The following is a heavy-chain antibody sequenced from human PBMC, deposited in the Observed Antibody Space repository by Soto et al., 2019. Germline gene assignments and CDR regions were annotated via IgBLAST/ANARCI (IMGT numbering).Heavy chain of an antibody. J-gene: IGHJ4*02. CDR2: ITPFNGNT. D-gene: IGHD3-10*01. Sequence: SVKVSCKASGYTFTYRYLHWVRQAPGQALEWMGWITPFNGNTNYAQKFQDRVTITRDRSMSTAYMELSSLRSEDTAMYYCATLGWDTMVRGAYYFDYWGQGTLVTVSS. CDR1: GYTFTYRY. CDR3: ATLGWDTMVRGAYYFDY. V-gene: IGHV1-45*02.